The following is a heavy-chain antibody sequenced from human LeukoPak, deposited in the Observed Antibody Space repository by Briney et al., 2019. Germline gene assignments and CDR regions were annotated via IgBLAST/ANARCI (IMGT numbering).Heavy chain of an antibody. D-gene: IGHD5-18*01. J-gene: IGHJ4*02. Sequence: GGSLRLSCAASGIKFSYSAMHWVRQAPGKGLEWVALIWYDGSNKYYADSVKGRFSISRDNSKNTLSLQMNSLRVEDTALYYCARGKRGFIYGSDFWGQGTLVTVSS. CDR1: GIKFSYSA. CDR3: ARGKRGFIYGSDF. V-gene: IGHV3-33*08. CDR2: IWYDGSNK.